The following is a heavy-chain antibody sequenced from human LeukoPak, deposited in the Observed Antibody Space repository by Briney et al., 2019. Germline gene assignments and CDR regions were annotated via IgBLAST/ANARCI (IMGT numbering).Heavy chain of an antibody. D-gene: IGHD6-13*01. J-gene: IGHJ6*03. CDR3: AKWAAAGIHYYYYMDV. CDR2: ISGSGGST. V-gene: IGHV3-23*01. CDR1: GFTFSSYA. Sequence: TGGSLRLSCAASGFTFSSYAMSWVRQTPGKGLEWVSAISGSGGSTYYADSVKGRFTISRDNSKNTLYLQMNSLRAEDTAVYYCAKWAAAGIHYYYYMDVWGKGTTVTVSS.